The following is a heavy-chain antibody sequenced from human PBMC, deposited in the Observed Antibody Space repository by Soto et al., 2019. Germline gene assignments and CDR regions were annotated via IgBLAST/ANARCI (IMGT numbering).Heavy chain of an antibody. CDR3: ARGYYGTGGYPFPYFDY. Sequence: HEHLVQSGAEVKRPGASLKVSCKASGYSFTGYYIHWVRQAPGQGLEWMGWINPDSGATNYAQNFQGSVTLTSDTSISTASMDLTSLTSDDTAVYYCARGYYGTGGYPFPYFDYWGQGTLVIVSS. V-gene: IGHV1-2*02. D-gene: IGHD3-22*01. CDR2: INPDSGAT. CDR1: GYSFTGYY. J-gene: IGHJ4*02.